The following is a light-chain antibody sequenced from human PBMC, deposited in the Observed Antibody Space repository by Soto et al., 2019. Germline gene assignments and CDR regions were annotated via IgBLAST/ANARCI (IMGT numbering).Light chain of an antibody. CDR1: QSISTW. Sequence: DIRMTQSPSTLSASFGDRVTITCRASQSISTWLAWYQQKPGKAPKLLIYDASSLESGVPSRFSGSASGTEFTLTISSLKPEDFASYYCQQYNSYSTFGQGTKVDIK. J-gene: IGKJ1*01. V-gene: IGKV1-5*01. CDR3: QQYNSYST. CDR2: DAS.